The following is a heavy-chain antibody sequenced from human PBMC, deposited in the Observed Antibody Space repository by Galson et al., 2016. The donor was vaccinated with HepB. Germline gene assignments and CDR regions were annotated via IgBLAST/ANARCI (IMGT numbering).Heavy chain of an antibody. J-gene: IGHJ4*02. V-gene: IGHV1-3*01. CDR2: INAGNGNT. CDR1: GYTFTSYA. Sequence: SCKASGYTFTSYAMHWVRQAPGQRLEWMGWINAGNGNTKYSQKFQGRVTITRDTSASTAYMELSSLRSEDTAVYYCARVRRELLFDYWGQGTPVTVSS. CDR3: ARVRRELLFDY. D-gene: IGHD1-26*01.